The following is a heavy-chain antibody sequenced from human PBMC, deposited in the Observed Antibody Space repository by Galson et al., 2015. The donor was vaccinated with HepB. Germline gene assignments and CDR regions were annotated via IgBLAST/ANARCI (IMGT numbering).Heavy chain of an antibody. CDR1: GFTFSSYA. CDR2: ISGSGGST. J-gene: IGHJ4*02. CDR3: ARCRDGYSNPFDY. Sequence: SLRLSCAASGFTFSSYAMSWVRQAPGKGLEWVSAISGSGGSTYYADSVKGRFTISRDNSKNTLYLQMNSLRAEDTAVYYCARCRDGYSNPFDYWGQGTLVTVSS. D-gene: IGHD5-24*01. V-gene: IGHV3-23*01.